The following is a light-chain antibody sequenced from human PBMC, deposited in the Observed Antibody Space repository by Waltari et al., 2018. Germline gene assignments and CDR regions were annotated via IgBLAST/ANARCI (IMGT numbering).Light chain of an antibody. J-gene: IGKJ2*01. CDR2: KVS. Sequence: VVMTQSPLSLSVSLGQPASILCRSSPSLVLSDGNTCLNWFQLRPGQTPRHLIYKVSDRESGVPDRFSGSGSGTDVTLKISRVEAEDVGVYYCMQGSQWPYTFGQGTKLEIK. CDR1: PSLVLSDGNTC. V-gene: IGKV2-30*01. CDR3: MQGSQWPYT.